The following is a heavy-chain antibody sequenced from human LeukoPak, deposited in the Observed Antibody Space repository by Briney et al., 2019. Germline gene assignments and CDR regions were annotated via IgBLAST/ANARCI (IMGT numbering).Heavy chain of an antibody. J-gene: IGHJ4*02. Sequence: ASVKVSCKASGYTFTGYYMHWVRQAPGQGLEWMGWINPNSGGTNYAQKFQGRVTMTRDTSISTAYMELSRLRSDDTAVYYCARGLLRFSEWKGHFDYWGQGTLVTVSS. CDR1: GYTFTGYY. CDR3: ARGLLRFSEWKGHFDY. V-gene: IGHV1-2*02. D-gene: IGHD3-3*01. CDR2: INPNSGGT.